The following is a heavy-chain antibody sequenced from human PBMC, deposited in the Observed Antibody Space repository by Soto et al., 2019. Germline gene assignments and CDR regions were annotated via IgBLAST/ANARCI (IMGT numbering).Heavy chain of an antibody. CDR1: GGSISSSSFY. J-gene: IGHJ4*02. CDR3: ARRGSGSYSDY. CDR2: IYYSGST. D-gene: IGHD3-10*01. V-gene: IGHV4-39*01. Sequence: SETLSLTCTVSGGSISSSSFYWGWIRQPPGKGLEWIGSIYYSGSTYYNPSLKSRVTISVDTSKNQFSLKLSSVTAADTAVYYCARRGSGSYSDYWGQGTLVTVS.